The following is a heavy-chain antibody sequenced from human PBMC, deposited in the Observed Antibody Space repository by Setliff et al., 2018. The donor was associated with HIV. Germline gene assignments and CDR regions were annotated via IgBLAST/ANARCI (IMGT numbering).Heavy chain of an antibody. CDR3: ASAGSGTRAPPRY. V-gene: IGHV4-59*01. Sequence: SETLSLTCTVSGGSISSYYWSWIRQPPGEGLEWIGYIFYSGSTNYNPSLKSRVTISLDTSKNQFSLELTSVTAADTAVYYCASAGSGTRAPPRYWGQGTLVTVS. CDR2: IFYSGST. D-gene: IGHD1-1*01. J-gene: IGHJ4*02. CDR1: GGSISSYY.